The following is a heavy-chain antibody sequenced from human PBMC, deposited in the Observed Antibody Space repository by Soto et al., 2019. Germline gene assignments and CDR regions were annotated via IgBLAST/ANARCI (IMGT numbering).Heavy chain of an antibody. J-gene: IGHJ3*02. D-gene: IGHD1-26*01. V-gene: IGHV3-30*19. CDR2: IWYDGSNK. CDR3: ARGSGSYSAFDI. CDR1: GFTFSSYG. Sequence: GGSLRLSCAASGFTFSSYGMHWVRQAPGKGLEWVAVIWYDGSNKYYADSVKGRFTISRDNSKNTLYLQMNSLRAEDTAVYYCARGSGSYSAFDIWGQGTMVTVSS.